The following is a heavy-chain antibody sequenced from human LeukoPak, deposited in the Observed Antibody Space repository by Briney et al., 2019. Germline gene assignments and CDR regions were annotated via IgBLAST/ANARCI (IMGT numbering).Heavy chain of an antibody. CDR1: GFTFSSYW. CDR3: ARYVYGVVTSFDY. D-gene: IGHD3-3*01. V-gene: IGHV3-7*02. Sequence: GGSLRLSCAASGFTFSSYWMRWVRQAPGKGLEWVATIKQDGSEKYYVDSVKGRFTISRDNAKNSLYLQMNSLRAEDTAVYYCARYVYGVVTSFDYWGQGTLVTVSS. J-gene: IGHJ4*02. CDR2: IKQDGSEK.